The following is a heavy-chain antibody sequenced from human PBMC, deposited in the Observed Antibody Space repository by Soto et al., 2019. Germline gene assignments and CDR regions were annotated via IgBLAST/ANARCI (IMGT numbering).Heavy chain of an antibody. V-gene: IGHV1-2*02. J-gene: IGHJ4*02. CDR3: ARGGHLWRTSYYDNGQRDS. Sequence: ASVKVSCKASGNTFTAYYIHWVRQAVQWLEWMGWINPNSGGTKYAPKFQGRVTMTRDTSTRTAYMELSSLRSDDTAVYYCARGGHLWRTSYYDNGQRDSWGQGTLVTVSS. D-gene: IGHD3-22*01. CDR2: INPNSGGT. CDR1: GNTFTAYY.